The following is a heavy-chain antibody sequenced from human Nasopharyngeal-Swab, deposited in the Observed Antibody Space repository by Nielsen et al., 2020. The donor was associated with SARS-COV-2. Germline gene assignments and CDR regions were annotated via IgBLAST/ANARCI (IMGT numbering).Heavy chain of an antibody. CDR3: ARETYCSSTSCSPPDAFDI. Sequence: SETLSLTCAVYGGSFSGYYWSWIRQPPGKGLEWIGEINHSGRTNYNPSLKSRVTISVDTSKNQFSLKLSSVTAADTAVYYCARETYCSSTSCSPPDAFDIWGQGTMVTVSS. J-gene: IGHJ3*02. CDR2: INHSGRT. V-gene: IGHV4-34*01. CDR1: GGSFSGYY. D-gene: IGHD2-2*01.